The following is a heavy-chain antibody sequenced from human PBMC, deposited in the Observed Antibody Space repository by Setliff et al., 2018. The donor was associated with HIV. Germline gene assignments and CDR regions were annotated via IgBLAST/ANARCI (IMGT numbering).Heavy chain of an antibody. D-gene: IGHD3-22*01. V-gene: IGHV1-8*03. CDR1: GYTFTYYD. CDR3: ARAYYYDSSGYDY. CDR2: MNPNSGNT. Sequence: ASVKVSCKASGYTFTYYDINWVRQATGQGLEWMGWMNPNSGNTGYAQKFQGRVTITRNTSISTAYMELSSLRSEDTAVYYCARAYYYDSSGYDYWGQGTLVTVSS. J-gene: IGHJ4*02.